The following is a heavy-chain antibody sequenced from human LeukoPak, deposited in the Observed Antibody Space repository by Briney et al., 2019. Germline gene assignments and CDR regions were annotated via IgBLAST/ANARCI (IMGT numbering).Heavy chain of an antibody. CDR2: ISGGGDDS. Sequence: GGSLRLSCTASGFTLTSHAMSWVRQAPGKGLEWVSIISGGGDDSQYADSVKGRFTISRDTSKKTLFLQMNSLRVEDTAVFYCARDQYDTWSRRGNFDSWGQGTLVIVSS. V-gene: IGHV3-23*01. J-gene: IGHJ4*02. D-gene: IGHD3-3*01. CDR3: ARDQYDTWSRRGNFDS. CDR1: GFTLTSHA.